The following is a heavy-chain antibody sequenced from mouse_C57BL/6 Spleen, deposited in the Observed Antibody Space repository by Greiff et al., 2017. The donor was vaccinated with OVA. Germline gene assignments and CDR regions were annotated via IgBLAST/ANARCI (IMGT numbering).Heavy chain of an antibody. D-gene: IGHD2-3*01. J-gene: IGHJ3*01. Sequence: VQLQQPGAELVKPGASVKMSCKASGYTFTSYWITWVKQRPGQGLEWIGDIYPGSGSTNYNEKFKSKATLTVDTSSSTAYMQLSSLTSEDSAVYYCAREIYDGYYWFAYWGQGTLVTVSA. CDR1: GYTFTSYW. V-gene: IGHV1-55*01. CDR2: IYPGSGST. CDR3: AREIYDGYYWFAY.